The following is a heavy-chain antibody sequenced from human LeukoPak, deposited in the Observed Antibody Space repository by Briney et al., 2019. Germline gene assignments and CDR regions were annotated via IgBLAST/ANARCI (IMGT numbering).Heavy chain of an antibody. J-gene: IGHJ4*02. V-gene: IGHV4-34*01. CDR2: INHSGSS. CDR1: GGSFSGYY. D-gene: IGHD2-21*02. Sequence: SETLSLTCAVYGGSFSGYYWSWIRQPPGKGLEWIGEINHSGSSYYNPSLKSRVTISVDPSKNQFSLKMRSVAAADTAVYYCARGHSSVVTAIPYYFDYWGRGTLVTVSS. CDR3: ARGHSSVVTAIPYYFDY.